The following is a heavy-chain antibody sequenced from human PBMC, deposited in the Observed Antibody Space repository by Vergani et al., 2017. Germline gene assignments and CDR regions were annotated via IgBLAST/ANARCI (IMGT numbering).Heavy chain of an antibody. V-gene: IGHV4-34*01. J-gene: IGHJ4*02. CDR1: GGSFSGYY. CDR2: INHSGST. D-gene: IGHD5-12*01. Sequence: QVQLQQWGAGLLKPSETLSLTCAVYGGSFSGYYWSWIRQPPGKGLEWIGEINHSGSTNYNPSLKSRVTISVDTSKNQFSLKLSSVTAADTAVYYCARFSRRRIVATITGLGRGSYGDYGFDYWGQGTLVTVSS. CDR3: ARFSRRRIVATITGLGRGSYGDYGFDY.